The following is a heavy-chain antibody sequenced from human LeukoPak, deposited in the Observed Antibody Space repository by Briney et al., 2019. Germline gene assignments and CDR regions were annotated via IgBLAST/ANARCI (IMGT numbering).Heavy chain of an antibody. CDR2: IKTSIDGGTT. CDR1: GFTNAW. J-gene: IGHJ5*01. CDR3: TTDRSWDGSGSYLESWFES. Sequence: GGSLRLSCAASGFTNAWMSWVRQAPGKGLEWVGRIKTSIDGGTTDYAAPVKGRFSISRDDSKNTVYLEMSSLKTEDTAVYYCTTDRSWDGSGSYLESWFESWGQGTLVTVSS. V-gene: IGHV3-15*01. D-gene: IGHD3-10*01.